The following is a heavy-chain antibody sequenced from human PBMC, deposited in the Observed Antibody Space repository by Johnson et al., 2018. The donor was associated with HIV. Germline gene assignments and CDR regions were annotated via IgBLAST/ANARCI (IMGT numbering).Heavy chain of an antibody. J-gene: IGHJ3*02. CDR3: ARPRVSSGRHGAFDI. Sequence: VQLVESGGGLVQPGGSLRLSCVASGFTFSNYWMSWVRQAPGKGLEWVANIKQDGSEKYYVDSVKGRFNISRDNAKNSLFLQMNSLRAEDTAVYYCARPRVSSGRHGAFDIWGQGTMVTVSS. CDR2: IKQDGSEK. V-gene: IGHV3-7*01. D-gene: IGHD3-22*01. CDR1: GFTFSNYW.